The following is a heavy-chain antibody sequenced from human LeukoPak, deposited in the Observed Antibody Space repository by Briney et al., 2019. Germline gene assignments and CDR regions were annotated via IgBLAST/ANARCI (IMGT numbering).Heavy chain of an antibody. J-gene: IGHJ4*02. V-gene: IGHV3-74*03. CDR3: ARQKYLRGPDVEYFDY. D-gene: IGHD5/OR15-5a*01. CDR1: GFTFSSYW. CDR2: INSDGSGI. Sequence: PGGSLRLSCAASGFTFSSYWMSWVRQAPGKGLVWVSRINSDGSGITYADSVKGRFTISRDNAKNALYLQMNSLRAEDTAVYYCARQKYLRGPDVEYFDYWGQGTLVTVSS.